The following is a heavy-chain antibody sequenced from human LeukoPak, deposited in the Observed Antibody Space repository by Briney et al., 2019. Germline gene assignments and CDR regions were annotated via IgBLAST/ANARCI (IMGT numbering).Heavy chain of an antibody. CDR3: ARGTYGSGSSHYGMDV. D-gene: IGHD3-10*01. Sequence: GGSLRLSCVASGFSFSNYGIHWVRQAPGKGLEWVALISYDGADKYYADSVKGRFTISRGNSKNTLYLQMNSLRAEGTAVYYCARGTYGSGSSHYGMDVWGQGTTVTVSS. CDR2: ISYDGADK. J-gene: IGHJ6*02. V-gene: IGHV3-30*03. CDR1: GFSFSNYG.